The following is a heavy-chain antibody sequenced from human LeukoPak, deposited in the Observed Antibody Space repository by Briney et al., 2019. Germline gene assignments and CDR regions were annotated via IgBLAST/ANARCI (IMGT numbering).Heavy chain of an antibody. V-gene: IGHV4-39*01. CDR1: GASISSESDY. CDR3: ARLQSSGYYRPLGAFDI. D-gene: IGHD3-22*01. J-gene: IGHJ3*02. Sequence: PSETLSLTCTVSGASISSESDYWGWIRQPPGKGLEWIGSIYYSGSTYYNPSLKSRVTISVDTSKNQFSLKLSSVTAADTAVYYCARLQSSGYYRPLGAFDIWGQGTMVTVSS. CDR2: IYYSGST.